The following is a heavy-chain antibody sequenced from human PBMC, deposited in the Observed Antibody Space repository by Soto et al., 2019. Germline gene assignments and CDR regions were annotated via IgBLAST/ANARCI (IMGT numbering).Heavy chain of an antibody. CDR1: GFTFSSYA. D-gene: IGHD3-22*01. CDR3: AKAAYYYDSSGYYYGYYFDY. V-gene: IGHV3-23*01. J-gene: IGHJ4*02. CDR2: ISGSGGST. Sequence: GGSLRLSCAASGFTFSSYAMSWVRQAPGKGLEWVSAISGSGGSTYYADSVKGRLTISRDNSKNTLYLQMNSLRAEDTAVYYCAKAAYYYDSSGYYYGYYFDYWGQGTLVTVSS.